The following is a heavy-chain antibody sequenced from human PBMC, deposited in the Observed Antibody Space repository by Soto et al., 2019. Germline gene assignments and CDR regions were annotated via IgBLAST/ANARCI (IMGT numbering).Heavy chain of an antibody. CDR1: GGTFSSYA. Sequence: SVKVSCKASGGTFSSYAISWVRQAPGQGLEWMGGIIPIFGTANYAQKYQGRVTITADESTSTAYMELSSLRSEDTAVYYCASSPSEYSSSPDYYYYYGMDVWGQGTTVTVSS. CDR3: ASSPSEYSSSPDYYYYYGMDV. D-gene: IGHD6-6*01. J-gene: IGHJ6*02. CDR2: IIPIFGTA. V-gene: IGHV1-69*13.